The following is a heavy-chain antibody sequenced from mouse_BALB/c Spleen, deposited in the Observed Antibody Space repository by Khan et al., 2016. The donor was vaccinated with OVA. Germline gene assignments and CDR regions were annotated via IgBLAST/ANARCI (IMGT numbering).Heavy chain of an antibody. Sequence: VELVESGPELVRPGASVKMSCKASGYTFTSFWINWVKQRPGQGLEWIGMIDPSNSETRLNQKFKDKATLNVDKSSNTAYMQLSRLTSEDSAVYYCTRGGYGSPFAYWGQGTLVTVSA. CDR1: GYTFTSFW. V-gene: IGHV1S127*01. J-gene: IGHJ3*01. CDR2: IDPSNSET. CDR3: TRGGYGSPFAY. D-gene: IGHD1-1*01.